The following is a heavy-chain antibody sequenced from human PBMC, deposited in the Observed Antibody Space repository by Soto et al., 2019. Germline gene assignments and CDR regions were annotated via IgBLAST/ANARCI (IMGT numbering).Heavy chain of an antibody. CDR3: ARRKERSGPHYFDS. V-gene: IGHV1-8*01. J-gene: IGHJ4*02. Sequence: ASVKVSCKASGYTFITYDIHWVRQATGQGLEWMGWMNPYNGNSGYAQKFQGRVTMTRNTSISTAYMELSSLRSEDTAVYFCARRKERSGPHYFDSWGQGTLVTVSS. CDR2: MNPYNGNS. D-gene: IGHD6-25*01. CDR1: GYTFITYD.